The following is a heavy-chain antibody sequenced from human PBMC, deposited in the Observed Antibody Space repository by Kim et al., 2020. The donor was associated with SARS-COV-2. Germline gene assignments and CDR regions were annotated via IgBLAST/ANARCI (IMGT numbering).Heavy chain of an antibody. D-gene: IGHD3-22*01. V-gene: IGHV3-30*18. Sequence: GGSLRLSCVASGFTFSNYGMHWVRQAPGKGLEWVAIVSYEGRNTYYSTSVKGRFTISRDNSKNTVFLQMNSLTTEDTALYYCVKEAWFTKIIVDYYFDY. CDR3: VKEAWFTKIIVDYYFDY. J-gene: IGHJ4*01. CDR1: GFTFSNYG. CDR2: VSYEGRNT.